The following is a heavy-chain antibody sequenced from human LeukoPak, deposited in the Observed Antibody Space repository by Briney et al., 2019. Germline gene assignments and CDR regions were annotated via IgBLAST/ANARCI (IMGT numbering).Heavy chain of an antibody. V-gene: IGHV3-66*04. CDR2: IYSGGSA. Sequence: GGSLRLSCAASGFTVSTNYMSWVRQAPGKGLEWVSVIYSGGSAYYADSVRDRFTISRDSSKNTLYLQMNSLRAEDTAVYYCARRSPNNWGSDYWGQGTLVTVSS. CDR1: GFTVSTNY. CDR3: ARRSPNNWGSDY. D-gene: IGHD7-27*01. J-gene: IGHJ4*02.